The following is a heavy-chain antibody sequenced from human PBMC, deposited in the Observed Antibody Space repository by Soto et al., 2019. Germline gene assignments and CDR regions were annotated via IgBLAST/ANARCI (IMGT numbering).Heavy chain of an antibody. CDR1: GGSVSSGNYY. J-gene: IGHJ4*02. D-gene: IGHD3-16*01. CDR3: ARDRGSSIDY. CDR2: IHDSGIT. V-gene: IGHV4-61*03. Sequence: SETLSLTCTVSGGSVSSGNYYWTWIRQPPGKGLEWIGYIHDSGITNYNPSLKSRVTISVDTSKNHFSLKLSSVTAADTAVYYCARDRGSSIDYWGQGTLVTVSS.